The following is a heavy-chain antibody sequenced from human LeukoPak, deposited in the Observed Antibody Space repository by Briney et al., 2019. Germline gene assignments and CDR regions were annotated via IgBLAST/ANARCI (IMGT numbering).Heavy chain of an antibody. Sequence: GGSLRLSCAASGFTVSSKYMSWVRQAPGKGLEWVSVIYGGDANTFYADSVKGRFTISRDTSKNTLFLQMNSLRAEDTAVHYCARDAGISAWYFDLWGRGTLVTVSS. V-gene: IGHV3-53*01. D-gene: IGHD6-6*01. CDR3: ARDAGISAWYFDL. CDR2: IYGGDANT. CDR1: GFTVSSKY. J-gene: IGHJ2*01.